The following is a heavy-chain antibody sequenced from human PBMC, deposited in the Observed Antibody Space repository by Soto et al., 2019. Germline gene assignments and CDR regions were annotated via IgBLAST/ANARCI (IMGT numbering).Heavy chain of an antibody. V-gene: IGHV1-69*13. D-gene: IGHD3-10*01. CDR3: ASVLLWFGARPHTNYYYYGMDV. J-gene: IGHJ6*02. CDR1: GCTFSSYA. Sequence: SVKVSCKASGCTFSSYAISWVRQAPGQGLEWMGGIIPIFGTANYAQKFQGRVTITADESTSTAYMELSSLRSEDTAVYYCASVLLWFGARPHTNYYYYGMDVWGQGTTVTVSS. CDR2: IIPIFGTA.